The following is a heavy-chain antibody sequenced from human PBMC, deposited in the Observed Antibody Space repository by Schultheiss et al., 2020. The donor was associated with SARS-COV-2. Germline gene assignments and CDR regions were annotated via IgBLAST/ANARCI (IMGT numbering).Heavy chain of an antibody. V-gene: IGHV4-39*07. Sequence: SETLSLTCTVSGGSVSSGSYYWGWIRQPPGKGLEWIGSIYYSGSTYYNPSLKSRVTISVDTSKHQFSLRLRSATAADTAVYYCASGVYRFLEWQERDYWGQGTLVTVSS. J-gene: IGHJ4*02. D-gene: IGHD3-3*01. CDR1: GGSVSSGSYY. CDR2: IYYSGST. CDR3: ASGVYRFLEWQERDY.